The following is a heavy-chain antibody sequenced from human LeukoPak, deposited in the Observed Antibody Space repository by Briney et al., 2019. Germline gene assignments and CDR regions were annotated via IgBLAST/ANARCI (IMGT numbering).Heavy chain of an antibody. D-gene: IGHD5-18*01. J-gene: IGHJ5*02. CDR3: ARNGYSYGKNWFDP. Sequence: SETLSLTCTVSGGSVSSGSYYWSWIRQPPGKGLEWIGYIYYSGSTNYNPSLKSRVTISVDTSKNQFSLKLSSVTAADTAVYYCARNGYSYGKNWFDPWGQGTLVTVSS. V-gene: IGHV4-61*01. CDR1: GGSVSSGSYY. CDR2: IYYSGST.